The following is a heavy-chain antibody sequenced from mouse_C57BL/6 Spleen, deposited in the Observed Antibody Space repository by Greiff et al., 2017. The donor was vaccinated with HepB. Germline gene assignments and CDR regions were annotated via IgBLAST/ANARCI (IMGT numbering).Heavy chain of an antibody. CDR1: GYAFSSSW. CDR3: ARGDWDKDY. V-gene: IGHV1-82*01. J-gene: IGHJ2*01. D-gene: IGHD4-1*01. Sequence: QVHVKQSGPELVKPGASVKISCKASGYAFSSSWMNWVKQRPGKGLEWIGRIYPGDGDTNYNGKFKGKATLTADKSSSTAYMQLSSLTSEDSAVYFCARGDWDKDYWGQGTTLTVSS. CDR2: IYPGDGDT.